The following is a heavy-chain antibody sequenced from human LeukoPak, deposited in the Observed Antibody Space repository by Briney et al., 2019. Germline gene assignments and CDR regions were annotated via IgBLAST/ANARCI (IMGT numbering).Heavy chain of an antibody. D-gene: IGHD1-26*01. J-gene: IGHJ6*02. CDR2: IKQDGSEK. CDR3: ARDLPRVGYYYYYGMDV. V-gene: IGHV3-7*01. Sequence: PGGSLRLSCAASGFTFSSYWMSWVRQAPGKGLEWVANIKQDGSEKYYVDSVKGRFTISRDNAKNSLYLQMNSLRAEDTAVYYCARDLPRVGYYYYYGMDVWGQGTTVTVSS. CDR1: GFTFSSYW.